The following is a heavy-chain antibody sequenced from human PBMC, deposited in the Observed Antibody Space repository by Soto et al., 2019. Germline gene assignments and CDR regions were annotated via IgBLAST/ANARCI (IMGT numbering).Heavy chain of an antibody. CDR2: INAGNGNT. D-gene: IGHD3-10*01. Sequence: GASVKVSFKASGYTFTSYAMHWVRQAPGQRLEWMGWINAGNGNTKYSQKFQGRVTITRDTSASTAYMELSSLRSEDTAVYYCARDRHYYGSGSWGAFDIWGQGTMVTVSS. CDR1: GYTFTSYA. CDR3: ARDRHYYGSGSWGAFDI. J-gene: IGHJ3*02. V-gene: IGHV1-3*01.